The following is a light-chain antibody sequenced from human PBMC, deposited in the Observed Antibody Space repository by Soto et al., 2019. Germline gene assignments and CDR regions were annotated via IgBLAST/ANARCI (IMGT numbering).Light chain of an antibody. CDR2: DDD. Sequence: SYELTQPPSVSVAPGQTATLTCGGKNIGVKSVHWYQLRPGQAPVLVVYDDDDRPSGIPERFSGSNSGNTATLTIARVEAGDEADYCCQVWDESSDHPGVFGTGTKVTVL. V-gene: IGLV3-21*02. CDR1: NIGVKS. J-gene: IGLJ1*01. CDR3: QVWDESSDHPGV.